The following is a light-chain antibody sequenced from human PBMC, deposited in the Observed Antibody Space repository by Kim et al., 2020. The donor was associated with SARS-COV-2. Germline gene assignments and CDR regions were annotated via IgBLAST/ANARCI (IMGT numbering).Light chain of an antibody. CDR1: QDISSW. CDR2: EAS. CDR3: QQTHGFPFT. J-gene: IGKJ4*01. Sequence: DIQMTQSPSSVSASVGDRVTITCRTSQDISSWLGWYQQKPGKTHKVLIYEASSLQCGVPSRFSVSGSGTDYTLTIHSLQPEDFATYHCQQTHGFPFTSGGGTKVDIK. V-gene: IGKV1D-12*01.